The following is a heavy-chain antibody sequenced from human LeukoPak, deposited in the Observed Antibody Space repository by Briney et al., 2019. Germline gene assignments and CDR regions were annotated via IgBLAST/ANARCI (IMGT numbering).Heavy chain of an antibody. CDR3: ARDRRGGSFDY. V-gene: IGHV3-20*04. CDR1: GFTFDDYG. J-gene: IGHJ4*02. CDR2: INWNGGST. D-gene: IGHD3-16*01. Sequence: GGSLRLSCAASGFTFDDYGMSWVRQAPRRGLEGVSAINWNGGSTAYADSVRGRFTISRDNARNSLYLQMNSLRDEDTAVYYCARDRRGGSFDYWGQGALVTVSS.